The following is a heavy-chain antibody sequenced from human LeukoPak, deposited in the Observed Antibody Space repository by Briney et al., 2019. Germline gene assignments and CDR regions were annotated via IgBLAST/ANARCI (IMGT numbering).Heavy chain of an antibody. D-gene: IGHD3-10*01. V-gene: IGHV4-4*02. CDR3: ARVRLWSGEPSFDP. CDR1: GDSISSSSW. Sequence: PSETLSLTCAVSGDSISSSSWWSWVRQPPGKGLEWIGEIYRSGTTNYNPSLKSRVTISVDKSKNQFSLKVTSVTAADAAVYYCARVRLWSGEPSFDPWGQGTLVTVSS. CDR2: IYRSGTT. J-gene: IGHJ5*02.